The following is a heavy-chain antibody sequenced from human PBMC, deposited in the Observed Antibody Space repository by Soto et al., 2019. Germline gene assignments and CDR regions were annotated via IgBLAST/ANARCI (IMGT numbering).Heavy chain of an antibody. J-gene: IGHJ4*02. CDR2: ISAHNGNT. CDR1: GYTFTSYG. V-gene: IGHV1-18*01. CDR3: GRGRSGDY. Sequence: QVHLVQSGAEVKKPGASVKVSCKASGYTFTSYGITWVRQAPGQGLEWMGWISAHNGNTDYAQKLQGRVIVTRDTSTSTAYMEMRSLISDNTAVYYGGRGRSGDYWGQGALVTVSS.